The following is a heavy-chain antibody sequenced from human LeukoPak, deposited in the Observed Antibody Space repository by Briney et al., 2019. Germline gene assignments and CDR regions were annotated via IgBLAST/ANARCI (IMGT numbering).Heavy chain of an antibody. J-gene: IGHJ3*02. CDR3: AKDLTAVASGGDAFDI. Sequence: GRSLRLSCAASGFTFSSYAMHWVRQAPGKGLEWVAVISYDGSNKYYADSVKGRFTISRDNSKNTLYLQMNSLRAEDTAVYYCAKDLTAVASGGDAFDIWGQGTMVTVSS. D-gene: IGHD6-19*01. CDR2: ISYDGSNK. V-gene: IGHV3-30*04. CDR1: GFTFSSYA.